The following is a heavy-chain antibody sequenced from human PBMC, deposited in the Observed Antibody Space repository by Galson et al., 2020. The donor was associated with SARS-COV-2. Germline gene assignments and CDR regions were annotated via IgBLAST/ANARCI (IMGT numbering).Heavy chain of an antibody. D-gene: IGHD6-19*01. V-gene: IGHV2-70*11. CDR1: GFSLTTSGMC. CDR2: IDWDDDE. CDR3: ARIDSSGCRGNY. Sequence: ESGPTLVKPTQTLTLTCTFSGFSLTTSGMCVGWIRQPPGKALEWLARIDWDDDEYYSASLKTRLTISKDTSNNQVVLTMTNMDPVDTATYYCARIDSSGCRGNYWGQGTLVTVSS. J-gene: IGHJ4*02.